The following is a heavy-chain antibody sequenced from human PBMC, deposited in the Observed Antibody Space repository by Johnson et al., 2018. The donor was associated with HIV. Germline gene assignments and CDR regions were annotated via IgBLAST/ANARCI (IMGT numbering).Heavy chain of an antibody. Sequence: VQLVESGGGLVQPGGSLRLSCAASGLTVSNNYMTWVRQGPGKGLEWVSVINSGGGTYYADSVTGRFTISRDNSKNTLYLQMNSLRAEDTAVYYCAKARGYSYGGDAFDIWGQGTMVTVSS. J-gene: IGHJ3*02. CDR2: INSGGGT. D-gene: IGHD5-18*01. CDR3: AKARGYSYGGDAFDI. V-gene: IGHV3-66*01. CDR1: GLTVSNNY.